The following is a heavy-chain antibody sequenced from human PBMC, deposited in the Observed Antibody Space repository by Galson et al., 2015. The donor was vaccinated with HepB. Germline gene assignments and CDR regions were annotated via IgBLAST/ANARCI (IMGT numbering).Heavy chain of an antibody. CDR3: ARALGRITMQRVMTPGY. V-gene: IGHV1-3*01. D-gene: IGHD2/OR15-2a*01. CDR1: GYTFDYYV. J-gene: IGHJ4*02. CDR2: INAGNSNT. Sequence: SVQVSCKASGYTFDYYVLHWLRQAPGQRLDWMGWINAGNSNTKISQKFEARVIISRDRSATTAYMELTNLRSEDTAVYYCARALGRITMQRVMTPGYSGQGSLVTVSS.